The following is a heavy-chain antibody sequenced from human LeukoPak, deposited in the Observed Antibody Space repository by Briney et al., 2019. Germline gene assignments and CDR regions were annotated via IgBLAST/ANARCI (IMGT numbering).Heavy chain of an antibody. CDR3: AARPTVLLWSGEPLDAFDI. V-gene: IGHV3-53*01. CDR1: GFTVSSNY. D-gene: IGHD3-10*01. CDR2: IYSGGST. Sequence: GGSLRLSCAASGFTVSSNYMSWVRQAPGKGLEWVSVIYSGGSTYYADSVKGRFTISRDNSKNTLYLQMNSLRAEDTAVYYCAARPTVLLWSGEPLDAFDIWGQGTMVTVSS. J-gene: IGHJ3*02.